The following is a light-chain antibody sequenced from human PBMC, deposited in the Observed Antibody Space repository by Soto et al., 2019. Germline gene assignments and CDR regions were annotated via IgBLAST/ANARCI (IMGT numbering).Light chain of an antibody. CDR3: QEYNSWPYT. CDR2: GAS. CDR1: QSVSSN. J-gene: IGKJ2*01. V-gene: IGKV3-15*01. Sequence: DIVMTQSPATLSLSPGERATLSCRARQSVSSNLAWYQQKPGQAPRLLIYGASTRATGLPARFSGSGSGTEFTLTISSLQSEDFAVYYCQEYNSWPYTFGQGTKLEIK.